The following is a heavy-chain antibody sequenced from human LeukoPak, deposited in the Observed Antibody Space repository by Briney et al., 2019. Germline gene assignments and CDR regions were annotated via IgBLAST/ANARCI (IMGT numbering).Heavy chain of an antibody. CDR1: GYTFTIYY. CDR3: AREDSGWQTDY. J-gene: IGHJ4*02. V-gene: IGHV1-46*03. CDR2: INPSGGST. Sequence: GASVKVSCKESGYTFTIYYMHWVRQAPGQGLGWMGIINPSGGSTSYAQKFQGRVTMTRDTSTSTVYMELSSLRSEDTAVYYCAREDSGWQTDYWGQGTLVTVSS. D-gene: IGHD6-19*01.